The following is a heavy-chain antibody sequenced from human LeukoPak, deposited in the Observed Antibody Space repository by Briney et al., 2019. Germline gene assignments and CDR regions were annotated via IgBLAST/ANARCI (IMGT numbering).Heavy chain of an antibody. CDR1: GYTFTTYG. CDR2: ITTYNGKT. J-gene: IGHJ4*02. V-gene: IGHV1-18*01. D-gene: IGHD3-3*01. CDR3: ARDSSTIFGVVAHHY. Sequence: ASVTVSFTASGYTFTTYGISWVRQAPGQGLEWMGWITTYNGKTDYAEKLQDRVTMTIDTSTSTAYMELRSLRSDDTAVYYCARDSSTIFGVVAHHYWGQGTLVTVSS.